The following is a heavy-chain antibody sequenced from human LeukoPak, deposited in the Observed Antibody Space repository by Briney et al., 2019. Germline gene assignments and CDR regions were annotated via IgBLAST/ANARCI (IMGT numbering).Heavy chain of an antibody. D-gene: IGHD5/OR15-5a*01. CDR3: ARRNSVTQGLDN. CDR2: IRNKANSYTT. V-gene: IGHV3-72*01. Sequence: GGSLRLSCAASGFTFIDHYMDWVRQAPGKGLEWIGRIRNKANSYTTEYAASVKGRFTVSRDDSKNSLFMQMNSLESEDTAVYYCARRNSVTQGLDNRGQGTLVTVSS. CDR1: GFTFIDHY. J-gene: IGHJ4*02.